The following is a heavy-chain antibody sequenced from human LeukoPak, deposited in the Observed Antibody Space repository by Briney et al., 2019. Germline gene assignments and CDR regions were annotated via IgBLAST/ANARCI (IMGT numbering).Heavy chain of an antibody. V-gene: IGHV1-2*02. CDR3: ARALLVAYYYDSSGLRDAFDI. CDR1: GYTFTGYY. J-gene: IGHJ3*02. D-gene: IGHD3-22*01. Sequence: ASVKVPCKASGYTFTGYYMHWVRQAPGQGLEWMGWINPNSGGTNYAQKFQGRVTMTRDTSISTAYMELSRLRSDDTAVYYCARALLVAYYYDSSGLRDAFDIWGQGTMVTVSS. CDR2: INPNSGGT.